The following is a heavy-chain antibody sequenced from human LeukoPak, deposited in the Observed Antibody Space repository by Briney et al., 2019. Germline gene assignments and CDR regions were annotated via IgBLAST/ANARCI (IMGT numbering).Heavy chain of an antibody. J-gene: IGHJ4*02. CDR2: INHTGST. CDR3: ARVGYSSSWYRS. CDR1: GGSFSGYY. D-gene: IGHD6-13*01. V-gene: IGHV4-34*01. Sequence: SETLSLTCAVYGGSFSGYYWSWIRQPPGKGLEWIGEINHTGSTNYNPSLTSRVTISVDTSKNQFSLKLSSVTAADTAVYYCARVGYSSSWYRSWGQGTLVTVSS.